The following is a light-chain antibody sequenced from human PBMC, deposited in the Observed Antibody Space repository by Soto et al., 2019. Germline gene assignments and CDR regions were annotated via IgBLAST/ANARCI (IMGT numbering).Light chain of an antibody. V-gene: IGLV2-14*01. Sequence: QSALTQPASVSGSPGQSITISCTGTSSDVGSYNYVSWYQQHPGKAPKLMIYDVSNRPSGVSNRFSGSKSGNTASLTISGPQAEDEAHYYCSSYTSSSTLYVFGTGTKLTVL. J-gene: IGLJ1*01. CDR2: DVS. CDR3: SSYTSSSTLYV. CDR1: SSDVGSYNY.